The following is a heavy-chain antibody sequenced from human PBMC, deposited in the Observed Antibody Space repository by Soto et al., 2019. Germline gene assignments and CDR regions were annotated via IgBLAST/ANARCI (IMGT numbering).Heavy chain of an antibody. J-gene: IGHJ6*02. CDR3: TTGHPSYRMDV. Sequence: GGSLRLSCAASGFTFSYAWMSWVRQAPGKGLEWVGRIKAKPDGGTTDYAAPVKGRFTISRDDSKNTLSLQMDGLTTEDTAVYYCTTGHPSYRMDVWGQGTTVTVSS. V-gene: IGHV3-15*01. D-gene: IGHD3-10*01. CDR2: IKAKPDGGTT. CDR1: GFTFSYAW.